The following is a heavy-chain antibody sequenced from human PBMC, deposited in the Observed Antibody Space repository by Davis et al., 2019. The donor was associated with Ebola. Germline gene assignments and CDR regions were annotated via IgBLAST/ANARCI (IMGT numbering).Heavy chain of an antibody. J-gene: IGHJ6*02. CDR3: ATHPNYYDSSFSLTRPKVMDV. Sequence: SVKVSCKASGGTFSSYAISWVRQAPGQGLEWMGGIIPIFGTANYAQKFQGRVTITADESTSTAYMELSSLRSEDTAVYYCATHPNYYDSSFSLTRPKVMDVWGQGTTATVSS. V-gene: IGHV1-69*13. CDR2: IIPIFGTA. D-gene: IGHD3-22*01. CDR1: GGTFSSYA.